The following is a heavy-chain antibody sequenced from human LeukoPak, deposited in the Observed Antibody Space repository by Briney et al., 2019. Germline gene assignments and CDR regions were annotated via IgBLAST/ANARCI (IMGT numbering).Heavy chain of an antibody. Sequence: GASVTVSCKASGYTFSGYGITWVRQAPRQGLEWMGWISAFSWNTNYAQKLQGRVTMTTDTSTTTAYMELRSLRSDDTAVYYCTRGTETDSSGYKGFFSSHYWGQGTLVTVSS. CDR3: TRGTETDSSGYKGFFSSHY. D-gene: IGHD3-22*01. CDR2: ISAFSWNT. V-gene: IGHV1-18*01. CDR1: GYTFSGYG. J-gene: IGHJ4*02.